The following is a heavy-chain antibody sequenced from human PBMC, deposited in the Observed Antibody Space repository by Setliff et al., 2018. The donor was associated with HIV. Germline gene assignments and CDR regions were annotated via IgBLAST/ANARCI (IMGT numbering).Heavy chain of an antibody. CDR3: ARGNYYNMWADPFDY. CDR1: YSSLTSNNFY. Sequence: SETLSLTCSVSYSSLTSNNFYWGWIRQPPGRGLEWIGNIYYTGTTYYNSSLKSRVRISVDTSTNQFSLNVTSVTAADTAVYYCARGNYYNMWADPFDYWGQGTLVTVS. D-gene: IGHD3-10*01. V-gene: IGHV4-39*07. CDR2: IYYTGTT. J-gene: IGHJ4*02.